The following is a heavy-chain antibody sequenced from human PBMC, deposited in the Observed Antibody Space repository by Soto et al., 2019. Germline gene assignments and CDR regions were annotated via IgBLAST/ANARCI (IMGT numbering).Heavy chain of an antibody. V-gene: IGHV3-23*01. CDR3: EKYCGVRSAYTYGYRSFDY. CDR1: GFTFSSYG. Sequence: HPGGSLRLSCAASGFTFSSYGISWVRQAPGKGLEWVSAISGSGDNTYYADSVKGRFTISRDNSKNTLYLQMNSLRAEDTAVYYCEKYCGVRSAYTYGYRSFDYWGQGTLVTGSS. J-gene: IGHJ4*02. CDR2: ISGSGDNT. D-gene: IGHD5-18*01.